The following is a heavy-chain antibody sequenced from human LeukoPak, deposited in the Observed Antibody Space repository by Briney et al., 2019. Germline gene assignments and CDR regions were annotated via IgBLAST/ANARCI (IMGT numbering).Heavy chain of an antibody. D-gene: IGHD3-9*01. Sequence: GGSLRLSCAASGFTFSSYAMHWVRQAPGKGLEYVSAISSNGGSTYYANSVKGRFTISRDNSKNTLYLQMGSLRAEDMAVYYCARDGDYDILTGYYTRFDYWGQGTLVTVSS. V-gene: IGHV3-64*01. CDR1: GFTFSSYA. J-gene: IGHJ4*02. CDR2: ISSNGGST. CDR3: ARDGDYDILTGYYTRFDY.